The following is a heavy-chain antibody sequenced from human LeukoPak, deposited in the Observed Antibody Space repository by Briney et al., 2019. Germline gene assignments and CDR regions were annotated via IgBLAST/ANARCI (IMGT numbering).Heavy chain of an antibody. V-gene: IGHV3-23*01. J-gene: IGHJ4*02. CDR3: ALVVRGGYGY. CDR2: ISGSGGST. D-gene: IGHD5-12*01. CDR1: GFTYSSYA. Sequence: GGSLRLSCAASGFTYSSYAMSSVRHAPGEGLERVSAISGSGGSTYYADSVKGRFTISRDNSKNTLYLQMNSLRAEDTAVYCCALVVRGGYGYWGQGTLVTVSS.